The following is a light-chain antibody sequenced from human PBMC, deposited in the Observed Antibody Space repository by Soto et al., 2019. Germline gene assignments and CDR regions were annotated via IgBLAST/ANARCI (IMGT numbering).Light chain of an antibody. V-gene: IGLV2-23*02. CDR2: EVN. J-gene: IGLJ3*02. CDR3: CSYAGSSTWV. CDR1: SSDVGGYNY. Sequence: QSALTQPASVSGSPGQSITISCTGTSSDVGGYNYVSWYQQHPGKAPKLMIYEVNNRPSGVSNRFSGSKSGNTASLTISGLQAEDEADYYCCSYAGSSTWVFGGGTKLTVL.